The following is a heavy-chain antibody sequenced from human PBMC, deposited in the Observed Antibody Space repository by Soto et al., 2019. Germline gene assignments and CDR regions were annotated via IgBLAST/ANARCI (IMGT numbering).Heavy chain of an antibody. CDR2: IIPIFGTA. J-gene: IGHJ6*02. V-gene: IGHV1-69*01. CDR1: GGTFSSYA. D-gene: IGHD4-4*01. Sequence: QVQLVQSGAEVKKPGSSVKVSCKASGGTFSSYAISWVRQAPGQGLEWMGGIIPIFGTANYAQKFQGRVTITADESTSTAYMELSSLRSEDTAVYYCARGYSNYPDYYYYGMDVWGQGTTVTVSS. CDR3: ARGYSNYPDYYYYGMDV.